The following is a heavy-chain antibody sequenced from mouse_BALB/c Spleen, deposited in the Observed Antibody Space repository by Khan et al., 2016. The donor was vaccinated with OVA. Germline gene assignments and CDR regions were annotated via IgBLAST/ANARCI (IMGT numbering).Heavy chain of an antibody. Sequence: QVRLQQSGAELARPGASVKMSCKASGYTFPSNTMHWVKQRPGQGLEWIGYINPRSDYTIYNQKFKDKATLTADISYPPAYMQLSSLTSDDAAVYYCARRTTGYAMDYWGQGTSVTVSS. D-gene: IGHD2-14*01. CDR2: INPRSDYT. V-gene: IGHV1-4*01. J-gene: IGHJ4*01. CDR3: ARRTTGYAMDY. CDR1: GYTFPSNT.